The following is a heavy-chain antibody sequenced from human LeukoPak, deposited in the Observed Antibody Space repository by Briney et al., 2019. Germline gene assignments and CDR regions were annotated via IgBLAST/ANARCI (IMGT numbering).Heavy chain of an antibody. CDR2: IRYDGSNK. CDR1: GFTFSSYG. CDR3: ARDQLGLYYFDY. Sequence: GGSLRLSCAASGFTFSSYGMHWVRQAPGKGLEWVAFIRYDGSNKYYADSVKGRFTISRDNSKNTLYLQMNSLRAEDTAVYYCARDQLGLYYFDYWGQGTLVTVSS. J-gene: IGHJ4*02. V-gene: IGHV3-30*02. D-gene: IGHD7-27*01.